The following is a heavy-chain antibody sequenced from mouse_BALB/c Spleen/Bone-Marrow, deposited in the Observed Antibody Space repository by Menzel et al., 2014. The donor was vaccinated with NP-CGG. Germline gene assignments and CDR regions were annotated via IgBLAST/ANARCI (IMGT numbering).Heavy chain of an antibody. CDR2: IRNKANGYTT. V-gene: IGHV7-3*02. CDR1: WFTFTDYY. D-gene: IGHD2-1*01. Sequence: EVKVVESGGGLVQPGGSLRLSCATSWFTFTDYYMSWVRQPPGKALEWLGFIRNKANGYTTEYSASVKGRFTISRDNSQSILYLQMNTLRAEDSATYYCARSLYPRAMDYWGQGTSVTVSS. CDR3: ARSLYPRAMDY. J-gene: IGHJ4*01.